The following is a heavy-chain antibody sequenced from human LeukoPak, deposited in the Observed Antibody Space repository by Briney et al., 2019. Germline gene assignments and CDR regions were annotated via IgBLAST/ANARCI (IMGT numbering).Heavy chain of an antibody. CDR1: GGSISSYY. Sequence: SETLPLTCTVSGGSISSYYWSWIRQPPGKGLEWIGYIYYSGSTNYNPSLKSRVTISVDTSKNQFSLKLSSVTAADTAVYYCAREFRVGTTWSFDYWGQGTLVTVSS. CDR2: IYYSGST. CDR3: AREFRVGTTWSFDY. V-gene: IGHV4-59*01. D-gene: IGHD1-7*01. J-gene: IGHJ4*02.